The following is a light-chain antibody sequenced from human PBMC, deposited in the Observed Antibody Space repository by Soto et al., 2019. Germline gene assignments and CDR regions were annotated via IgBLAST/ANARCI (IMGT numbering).Light chain of an antibody. CDR1: QSIINY. CDR3: QQYYISWS. Sequence: DIQMTQSPSTLSASVGDRVTITCRASQSIINYLNWYQQKPGKVPKLLIFDVSILASGVPSRFSGSGSGTEFTLTISSLQPEDFATYSCQQYYISWSFGQGTKVDI. J-gene: IGKJ1*01. CDR2: DVS. V-gene: IGKV1-5*01.